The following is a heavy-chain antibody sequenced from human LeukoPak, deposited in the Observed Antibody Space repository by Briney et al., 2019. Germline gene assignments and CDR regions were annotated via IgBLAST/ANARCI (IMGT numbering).Heavy chain of an antibody. CDR3: ARRTYYYDSSGYKGAFDI. J-gene: IGHJ3*02. V-gene: IGHV4-39*07. Sequence: PSETLSLTCTVSGGSMSSSSYYWGWIRQPPGKGLEWIGSIYYSGSTYYNPSLKNRVTISVDTSKNQFSLKLSSVTAADTAVYYCARRTYYYDSSGYKGAFDIWGQGTMVTVSS. D-gene: IGHD3-22*01. CDR2: IYYSGST. CDR1: GGSMSSSSYY.